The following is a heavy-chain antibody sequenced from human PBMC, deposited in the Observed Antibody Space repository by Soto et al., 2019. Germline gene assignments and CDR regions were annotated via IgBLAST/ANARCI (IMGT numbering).Heavy chain of an antibody. V-gene: IGHV3-30*03. J-gene: IGHJ4*02. CDR2: ISNDGSNK. Sequence: QVQLVESGGGVVQPGRSLRLSCAASGFTFRCYGMHWVRQAPGKGLAWVAVISNDGSNKYNADSVKGRFTIARDNSKNTLYLHMNSLRTDDTAGYYCARASGLILEYWGQGTLVTVSS. CDR1: GFTFRCYG. D-gene: IGHD5-12*01. CDR3: ARASGLILEY.